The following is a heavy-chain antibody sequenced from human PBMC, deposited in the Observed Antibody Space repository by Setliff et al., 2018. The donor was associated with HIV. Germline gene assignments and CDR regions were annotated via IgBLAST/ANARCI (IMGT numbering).Heavy chain of an antibody. Sequence: SETLSLTCAVYGGSFSDYYWSWIRQPPGKGLEWIGDIYHTGTTKYNPSLKSRVTLSVDKSKTRFSLQLNSVTAADTAVYYCARVIGSPAGPPYYYYYYMDVWGKGTTVTVSS. J-gene: IGHJ6*03. V-gene: IGHV4-34*01. D-gene: IGHD2-2*01. CDR1: GGSFSDYY. CDR2: IYHTGTT. CDR3: ARVIGSPAGPPYYYYYYMDV.